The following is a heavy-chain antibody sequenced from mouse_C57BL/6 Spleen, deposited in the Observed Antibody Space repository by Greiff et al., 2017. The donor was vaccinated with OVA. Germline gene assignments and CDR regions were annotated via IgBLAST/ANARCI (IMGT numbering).Heavy chain of an antibody. J-gene: IGHJ2*01. Sequence: QVQLQQSGPELVKPGASVKISCKASGYAFSSSWMNWVKQRPGKGLEWIGRIYPGDGDTNYNGKFKGKATLTADKSSSTAYMQLSSLTSEDTAVYYCAPIYYYGSSHFDYWGQGTTLTVSS. CDR3: APIYYYGSSHFDY. V-gene: IGHV1-82*01. CDR2: IYPGDGDT. D-gene: IGHD1-1*01. CDR1: GYAFSSSW.